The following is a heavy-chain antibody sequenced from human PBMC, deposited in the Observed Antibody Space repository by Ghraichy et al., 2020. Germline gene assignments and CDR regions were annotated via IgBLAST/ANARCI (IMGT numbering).Heavy chain of an antibody. V-gene: IGHV2-70*11. J-gene: IGHJ4*02. CDR1: GFSLSTRGMC. CDR2: IDWDDDK. Sequence: SGPTLVKPTQTLTLTCTFSGFSLSTRGMCVSWIRQPPGKALEWLARIDWDDDKNYRTSLRTRLTISKDTSKNQVVLTMTNMDPVDTATYYCARSQGGGYYYPDYWGQGTLVTVSS. CDR3: ARSQGGGYYYPDY. D-gene: IGHD3-22*01.